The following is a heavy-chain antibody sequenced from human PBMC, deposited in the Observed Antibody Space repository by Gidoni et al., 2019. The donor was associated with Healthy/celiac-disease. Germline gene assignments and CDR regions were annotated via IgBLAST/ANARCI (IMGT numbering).Heavy chain of an antibody. J-gene: IGHJ6*03. CDR2: ISSSSSTI. Sequence: EVQLVESGGGLVQPGGSLRLSCAASGFTFRSYSMNWVRQAPGTGLEWVSYISSSSSTIYYADSVKGRFTISRDNAKNSLYLQMNSLRAEDTAVYYCAREGSSVDTYYYYYYMDVWGKGTTVTVSS. CDR3: AREGSSVDTYYYYYYMDV. V-gene: IGHV3-48*01. D-gene: IGHD3-10*01. CDR1: GFTFRSYS.